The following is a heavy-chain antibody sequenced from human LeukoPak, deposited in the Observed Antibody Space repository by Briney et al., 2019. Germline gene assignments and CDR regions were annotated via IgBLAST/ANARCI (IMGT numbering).Heavy chain of an antibody. J-gene: IGHJ4*02. CDR3: TRAYYYTSSGDDY. CDR1: GFTFSDYW. D-gene: IGHD3-22*01. Sequence: PGGSLRLSCAASGFTFSDYWMHWVRQATGKGLVWVSRIDSDGSTTTYADSVKGRFTISRDNAKNTLYLQMNSLRAEDTAVYYCTRAYYYTSSGDDYWGQGTQVTVSS. CDR2: IDSDGSTT. V-gene: IGHV3-74*01.